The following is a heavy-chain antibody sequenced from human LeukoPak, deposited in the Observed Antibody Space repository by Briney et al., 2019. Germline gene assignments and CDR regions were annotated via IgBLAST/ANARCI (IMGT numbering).Heavy chain of an antibody. CDR2: IYPGDSDT. CDR1: GYSFTSYW. Sequence: GESLKISCKGSGYSFTSYWIGWVRQMPGKGLGWMGIIYPGDSDTRYSPSFQGQVTISADKSISTAYLQSSSLKASDTAMYYCARRIGSYYGPIDYWGQGTLVTVSS. CDR3: ARRIGSYYGPIDY. V-gene: IGHV5-51*01. D-gene: IGHD1-26*01. J-gene: IGHJ4*02.